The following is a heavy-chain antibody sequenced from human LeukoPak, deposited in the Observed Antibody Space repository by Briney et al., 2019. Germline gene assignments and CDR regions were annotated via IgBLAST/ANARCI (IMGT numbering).Heavy chain of an antibody. CDR2: INHSGST. V-gene: IGHV4-34*01. D-gene: IGHD1-26*01. Sequence: SETLSLTCAVYGGSFSGYYWSWIRQPPGKGLEWIGEINHSGSTNYNPSLKSRVTISVDTFKNQFSLKLSSVTAADTAVYYCARGSSGSYWGQGTLVTVSS. CDR1: GGSFSGYY. CDR3: ARGSSGSY. J-gene: IGHJ4*02.